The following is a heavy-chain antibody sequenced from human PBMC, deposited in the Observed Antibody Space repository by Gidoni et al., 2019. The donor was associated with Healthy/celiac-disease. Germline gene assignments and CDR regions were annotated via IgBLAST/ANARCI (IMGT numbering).Heavy chain of an antibody. V-gene: IGHV4-61*02. D-gene: IGHD3-3*01. CDR2: IYTSGST. J-gene: IGHJ4*02. Sequence: QVQLQESGPGLVKPSQTLSLTCTVPGGSISSGSYYWSWIRQPAGKGLEWIGRIYTSGSTNYNPSLKSRVTISVDTSKNQFSLKLSSVTAADTAVYYCASAAGFWSRFDYWGQGTLVTVSS. CDR1: GGSISSGSYY. CDR3: ASAAGFWSRFDY.